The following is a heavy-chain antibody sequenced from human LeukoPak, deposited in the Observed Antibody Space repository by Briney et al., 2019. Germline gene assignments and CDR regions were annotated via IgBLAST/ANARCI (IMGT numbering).Heavy chain of an antibody. J-gene: IGHJ4*02. CDR1: GFTFSSYT. CDR3: ARGDGYYFDY. Sequence: PGGSLRLSCAASGFTFSSYTMNWVRQAPGKGVEWVSYISSSSSTIYYADSVKGRFTISRDNAKNSLYLQMNSLRAEDTAVYYCARGDGYYFDYWGQGTLVTVSS. V-gene: IGHV3-48*01. CDR2: ISSSSSTI.